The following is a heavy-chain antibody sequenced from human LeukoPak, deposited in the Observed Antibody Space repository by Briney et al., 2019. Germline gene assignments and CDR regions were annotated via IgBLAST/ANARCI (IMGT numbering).Heavy chain of an antibody. CDR1: GFTFSSYG. CDR2: IRYDGSNK. J-gene: IGHJ4*02. V-gene: IGHV3-30*02. Sequence: PGGSLRLSCAASGFTFSSYGMHWVRQAPGKGLEWVAFIRYDGSNKYYADSVKGRFTISRDNSKDTLYLQMNSLRAEDTAVYYCAKDRRYSYGYDYWGQGTLVTVSS. D-gene: IGHD5-18*01. CDR3: AKDRRYSYGYDY.